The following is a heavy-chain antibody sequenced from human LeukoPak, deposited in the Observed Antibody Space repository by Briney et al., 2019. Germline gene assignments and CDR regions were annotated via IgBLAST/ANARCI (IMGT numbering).Heavy chain of an antibody. Sequence: GGSLRLSCAASGFTFSSYAMSWVRQAPGKGLEWVSAISGSGGSTYYADSVKGRLTISRDNSKNALYLQMNSLRAEDTAVYYCAKDLRRDPXNWFDPWGQGTLVTVSS. CDR3: AKDLRRDPXNWFDP. V-gene: IGHV3-23*01. CDR1: GFTFSSYA. D-gene: IGHD3-10*01. CDR2: ISGSGGST. J-gene: IGHJ5*02.